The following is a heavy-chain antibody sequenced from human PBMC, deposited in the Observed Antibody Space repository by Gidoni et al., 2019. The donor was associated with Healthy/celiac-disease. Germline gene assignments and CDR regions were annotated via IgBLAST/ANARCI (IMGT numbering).Heavy chain of an antibody. D-gene: IGHD4-17*01. Sequence: QVQLQESGPGLVKPSQTLSLTCTVSGGSISSGGYYWRWIRQHPGKGLEWIGYIYYSGSTYYNPFLKSRVTISVDTSKNQFSLKLSSVTAADTAVYYCARAVPRLRWYLDYWGQGTLVTVSS. CDR2: IYYSGST. J-gene: IGHJ4*02. V-gene: IGHV4-31*03. CDR1: GGSISSGGYY. CDR3: ARAVPRLRWYLDY.